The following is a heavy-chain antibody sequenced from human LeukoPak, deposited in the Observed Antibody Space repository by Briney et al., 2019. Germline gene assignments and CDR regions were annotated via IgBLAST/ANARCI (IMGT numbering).Heavy chain of an antibody. Sequence: SETLSLTCTVSGGSISSYRWSWIRQPAGKGLEWIGRIYTTGSTNYNPSLKSRVTMSVDTSKNQFSLKLSSVTAADTAVYYCARDALHYYDSSGSYSDYWGQGTLVTVSS. CDR1: GGSISSYR. D-gene: IGHD3-22*01. CDR3: ARDALHYYDSSGSYSDY. V-gene: IGHV4-4*07. J-gene: IGHJ4*02. CDR2: IYTTGST.